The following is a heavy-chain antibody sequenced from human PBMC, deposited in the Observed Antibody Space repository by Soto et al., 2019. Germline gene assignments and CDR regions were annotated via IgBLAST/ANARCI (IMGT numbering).Heavy chain of an antibody. CDR2: IWYDGSNK. J-gene: IGHJ6*03. CDR3: ARDLCSGGSCRNYYYYYYMDV. V-gene: IGHV3-33*08. Sequence: QRLSSAAFEFTFGDDIGHWIHQAPGKRLGGVAVIWYDGSNKYYADSVKGRFTISRDNSKNTLYLQMNSLRAEDTAVYYCARDLCSGGSCRNYYYYYYMDVWGKGTTVTVSS. D-gene: IGHD2-15*01. CDR1: EFTFGDDI.